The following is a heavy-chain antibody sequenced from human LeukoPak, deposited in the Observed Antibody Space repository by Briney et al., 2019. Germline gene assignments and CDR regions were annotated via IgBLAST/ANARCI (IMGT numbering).Heavy chain of an antibody. CDR3: ARVRGYDYVWGSYRPYYFDY. CDR2: IYSGGSI. J-gene: IGHJ4*02. CDR1: GFTVSSSY. D-gene: IGHD3-16*02. V-gene: IGHV3-53*01. Sequence: GGSLRLSCAASGFTVSSSYMTWVRQAPGKGLEWVSLIYSGGSIYYADSVKGRFTISRDNSKNTLYLQMNGLRAEDTAVYYCARVRGYDYVWGSYRPYYFDYWGQGTLVTVSS.